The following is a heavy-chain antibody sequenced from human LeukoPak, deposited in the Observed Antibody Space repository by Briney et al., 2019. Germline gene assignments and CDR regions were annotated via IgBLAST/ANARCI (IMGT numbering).Heavy chain of an antibody. CDR1: GFTFSSYA. V-gene: IGHV3-30-3*01. D-gene: IGHD6-25*01. Sequence: GGSLRLSCAASGFTFSSYAMHWVRQAPGKGLEWVAVISYDGSNKYYADSVKGRFTISRDNSKNTLYLQMNSLRAEDTAVYYCAKVSGAPPFDPWGQGTLVTVSS. CDR3: AKVSGAPPFDP. J-gene: IGHJ5*02. CDR2: ISYDGSNK.